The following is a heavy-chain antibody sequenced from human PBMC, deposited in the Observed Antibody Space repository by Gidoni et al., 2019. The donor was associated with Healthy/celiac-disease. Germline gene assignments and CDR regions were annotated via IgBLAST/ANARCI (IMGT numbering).Heavy chain of an antibody. CDR3: ARAHSSGFNVLDYFDY. Sequence: EVQLVESGGGLVKPGGSLRLSCAASGFTFSSYSMNWVRQAPGKGLEWGSSISSSSSYIYYADSVKGRFTISRDNAKNSLYLKMNRLRAEDTAVYYCARAHSSGFNVLDYFDYWGQGTLVTVSS. D-gene: IGHD6-19*01. CDR1: GFTFSSYS. V-gene: IGHV3-21*01. J-gene: IGHJ4*02. CDR2: ISSSSSYI.